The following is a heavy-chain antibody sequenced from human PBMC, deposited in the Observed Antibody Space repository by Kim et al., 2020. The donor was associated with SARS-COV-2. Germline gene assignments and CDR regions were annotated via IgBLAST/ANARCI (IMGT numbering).Heavy chain of an antibody. J-gene: IGHJ4*02. D-gene: IGHD6-19*01. CDR3: ARRGGEQWLVLFDY. Sequence: SETLSLTCTVSGGSISSSSYYWGWIRQPPGKGLEWIGSIYYSGSTYYNPSLKSRVTISVDTSKNQFSLKLSSVTAADTAVYYCARRGGEQWLVLFDYWGQGTLVTVSS. CDR2: IYYSGST. CDR1: GGSISSSSYY. V-gene: IGHV4-39*01.